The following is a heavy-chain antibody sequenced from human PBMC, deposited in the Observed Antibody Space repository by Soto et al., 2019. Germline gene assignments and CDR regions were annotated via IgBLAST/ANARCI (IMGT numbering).Heavy chain of an antibody. CDR2: ISSSGSTI. CDR1: GFTFSDYY. CDR3: ARDINPGYYDSRGFFDY. V-gene: IGHV3-11*01. J-gene: IGHJ4*02. D-gene: IGHD3-22*01. Sequence: GGSLILSFAASGFTFSDYYMSWIRQAPGKGLEWVSYISSSGSTIYYADSVKGRFTISRDNAKNSLYLQMNSLRAEDTAVYYCARDINPGYYDSRGFFDYWGQGTLVTVSS.